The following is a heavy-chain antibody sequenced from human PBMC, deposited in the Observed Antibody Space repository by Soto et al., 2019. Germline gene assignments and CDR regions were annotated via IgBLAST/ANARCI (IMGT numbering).Heavy chain of an antibody. CDR1: GYRLRSEW. D-gene: IGHD3-16*01. Sequence: GESLTLSCRGSGYRLRSEWIGWVRQIPGKVLEWMGIIFPGDADTRYSPSLEGQVTISADKSLTTAYLEWSSLKASDTATYYCARVHMITFDGLFPRAYYFNYWRQGNRVTVSS. CDR2: IFPGDADT. J-gene: IGHJ4*02. CDR3: ARVHMITFDGLFPRAYYFNY. V-gene: IGHV5-51*01.